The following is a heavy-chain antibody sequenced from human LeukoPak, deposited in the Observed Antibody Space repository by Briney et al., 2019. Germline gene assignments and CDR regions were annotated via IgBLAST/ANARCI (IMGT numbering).Heavy chain of an antibody. CDR1: VGSISSYY. V-gene: IGHV4-59*08. Sequence: PSETPSLTCAVFVGSISSYYWSCVRQPPGKGVERVGYISYSGGTNYNPSLKSLVTISIDTSKNQFSLKLRSVTAADTAIYYCARQGYDILTGYIDAFDIWGQGTMVTVSS. D-gene: IGHD3-9*01. CDR2: ISYSGGT. CDR3: ARQGYDILTGYIDAFDI. J-gene: IGHJ3*02.